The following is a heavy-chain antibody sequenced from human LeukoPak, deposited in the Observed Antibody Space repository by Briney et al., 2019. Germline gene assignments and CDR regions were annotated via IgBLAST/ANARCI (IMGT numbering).Heavy chain of an antibody. CDR2: IYHTGST. CDR1: GGSISSSNW. J-gene: IGHJ4*02. Sequence: SGTLSLTCAVSGGSISSSNWWSWVRQPPGKGLEWIGEIYHTGSTNYNPSLKSRVTISVDKSKNQFSLKLSSVTAADTAVYYCARTMVRGVRGAYFDYWGQGTLVTVSS. D-gene: IGHD3-10*01. CDR3: ARTMVRGVRGAYFDY. V-gene: IGHV4-4*02.